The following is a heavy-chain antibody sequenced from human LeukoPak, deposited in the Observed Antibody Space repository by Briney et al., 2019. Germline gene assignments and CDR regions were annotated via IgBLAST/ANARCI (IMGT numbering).Heavy chain of an antibody. V-gene: IGHV3-74*01. J-gene: IGHJ6*03. D-gene: IGHD3-3*01. CDR3: ARVPYDFWSGYPADAYYYYYMDV. CDR2: INSGGSST. Sequence: PGGSLRLSCAASGFTFSSYWMHWVRQAPGKGLVWVSRINSGGSSTSYADSVKGRFTISRDNAKNTLYLQMNSLRAEDTAVYYCARVPYDFWSGYPADAYYYYYMDVWGKGTTVTVSS. CDR1: GFTFSSYW.